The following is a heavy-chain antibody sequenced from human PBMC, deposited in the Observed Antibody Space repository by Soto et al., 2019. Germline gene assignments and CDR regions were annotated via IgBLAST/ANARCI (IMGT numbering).Heavy chain of an antibody. CDR2: IIPLFGTT. D-gene: IGHD4-4*01. Sequence: SVQFSSKASGDTFSRYAINWVRQAPGHGLEWMGGIIPLFGTTNYAQKIQDRVTITADESTSTAYMELSSLRSDDTAVYYCVPLQPSTRVGRPGMDVWGQGTTVTVSS. J-gene: IGHJ6*02. CDR3: VPLQPSTRVGRPGMDV. CDR1: GDTFSRYA. V-gene: IGHV1-69*13.